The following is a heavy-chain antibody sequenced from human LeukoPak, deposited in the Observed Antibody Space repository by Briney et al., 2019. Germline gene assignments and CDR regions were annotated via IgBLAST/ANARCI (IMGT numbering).Heavy chain of an antibody. V-gene: IGHV5-51*01. J-gene: IGHJ4*02. CDR1: GYSFTSYW. CDR2: IYPGDSDT. Sequence: ESLKISCKGSGYSFTSYWIGWVRQMPGKGLEWMGIIYPGDSDTRYSPSFQGQVTISADKSISTAYLQWSSLKASDTAMYYCARRRYYDSSGYYHYYFDYWGQGTLVTVSS. D-gene: IGHD3-22*01. CDR3: ARRRYYDSSGYYHYYFDY.